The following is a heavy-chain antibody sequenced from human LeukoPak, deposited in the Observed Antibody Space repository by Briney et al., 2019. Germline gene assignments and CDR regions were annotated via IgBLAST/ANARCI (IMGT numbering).Heavy chain of an antibody. J-gene: IGHJ4*02. D-gene: IGHD5-18*01. Sequence: GGSLRLSCAASGFTFSSYSMNWVRQAPGKGLEWVSSISSSSSYIYYADSVKGRLTISRDNAKNSLYLQMNSLRAEDTAVYYCARAIADTAMAPDYWGQGTLVTVSS. V-gene: IGHV3-21*01. CDR2: ISSSSSYI. CDR1: GFTFSSYS. CDR3: ARAIADTAMAPDY.